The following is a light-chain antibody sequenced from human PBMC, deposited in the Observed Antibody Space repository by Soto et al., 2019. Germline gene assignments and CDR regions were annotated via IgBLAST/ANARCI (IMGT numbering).Light chain of an antibody. CDR1: STDIGGYNF. J-gene: IGLJ2*01. V-gene: IGLV2-8*01. CDR2: EVY. Sequence: QSALTQPPSASGSPGQSVTISCTGTSTDIGGYNFVSWYQQQPGKAPTLLIYEVYKRPSGVPDRFSGSKSGNTASLTVSGLQADDEAVYYCTSFARSEDPCVVFGGGTKLTVL. CDR3: TSFARSEDPCVV.